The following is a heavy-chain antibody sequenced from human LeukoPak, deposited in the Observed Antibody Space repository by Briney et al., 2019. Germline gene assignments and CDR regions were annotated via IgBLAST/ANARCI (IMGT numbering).Heavy chain of an antibody. Sequence: GASVTVSCKASGGTFSSYAISWARQAPGQGLEWMGGIIPIFGTANYAQKFQGRVTITADESTSTAYMELSSLRSEDTAVYYCARASIVRARPYWYFDLWGRGTLVTVSS. CDR3: ARASIVRARPYWYFDL. J-gene: IGHJ2*01. CDR1: GGTFSSYA. CDR2: IIPIFGTA. V-gene: IGHV1-69*01. D-gene: IGHD1-26*01.